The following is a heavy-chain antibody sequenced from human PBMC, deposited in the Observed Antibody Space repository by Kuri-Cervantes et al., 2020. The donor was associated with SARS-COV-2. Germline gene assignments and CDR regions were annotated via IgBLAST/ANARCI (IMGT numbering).Heavy chain of an antibody. Sequence: GESLKIPFASSGFTFSDYYMSWIRQAPGKGQEWASYISSSGSIIYYADSVQGRFTISRENAKNSPYLQMNILRAKDTAVYNCARGGGYCGGDCYGYDYWGQGTLVTVSS. CDR1: GFTFSDYY. D-gene: IGHD2-21*02. CDR2: ISSSGSII. CDR3: ARGGGYCGGDCYGYDY. J-gene: IGHJ4*02. V-gene: IGHV3-11*04.